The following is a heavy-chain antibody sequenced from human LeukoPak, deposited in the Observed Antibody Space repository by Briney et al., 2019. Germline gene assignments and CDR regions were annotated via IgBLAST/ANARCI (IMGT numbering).Heavy chain of an antibody. CDR1: GGSISSYY. V-gene: IGHV4-59*01. Sequence: SETLSLTCTVSGGSISSYYWSWIRQPPGKGLEWIGYIYYSGTTNYNPSLKSRVTISVDTSKNQFSLKLSSVTAADTAVYYCARTTEGGYTYDYFYYYYMDVWGKGTTVTISS. J-gene: IGHJ6*03. CDR3: ARTTEGGYTYDYFYYYYMDV. CDR2: IYYSGTT. D-gene: IGHD5-18*01.